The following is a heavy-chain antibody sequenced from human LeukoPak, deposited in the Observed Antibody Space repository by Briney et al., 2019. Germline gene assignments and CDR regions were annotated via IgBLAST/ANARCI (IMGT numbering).Heavy chain of an antibody. CDR2: INSDGSNA. D-gene: IGHD3-10*01. J-gene: IGHJ5*02. CDR3: ARDPKRGNWFDP. Sequence: QPGGSLRLSCAASGFTFSSYWMHWVRQAPGQGLVWVSRINSDGSNAVYADSVKGRFTISRDNAKNTLYLQMNSLRAEDTAVYYCARDPKRGNWFDPWGQGTLVTVPS. CDR1: GFTFSSYW. V-gene: IGHV3-74*01.